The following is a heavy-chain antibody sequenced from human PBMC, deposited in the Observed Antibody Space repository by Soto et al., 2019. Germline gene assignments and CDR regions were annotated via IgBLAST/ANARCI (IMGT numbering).Heavy chain of an antibody. J-gene: IGHJ6*01. D-gene: IGHD1-1*01. CDR3: ARWWNDEEWVETMDV. V-gene: IGHV3-33*01. Sequence: ESGGAVVQPGRSLRLSCGASGFIFSEYGMHWVRQAPGTGLEWVAVIYYDGSNEHYSESVRGRFTISRDNSKNMLYLEMNSLRAEDTAIYYCARWWNDEEWVETMDVWGQGTTVTVSS. CDR1: GFIFSEYG. CDR2: IYYDGSNE.